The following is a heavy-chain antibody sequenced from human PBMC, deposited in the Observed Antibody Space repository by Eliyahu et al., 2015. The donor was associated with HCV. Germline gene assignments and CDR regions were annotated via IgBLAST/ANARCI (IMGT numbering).Heavy chain of an antibody. J-gene: IGHJ4*02. CDR3: AHRGYYYDSSGYYYY. D-gene: IGHD3-22*01. V-gene: IGHV2-5*02. Sequence: QITLKESGPTLVKPTQTLTLTCTFSGFSLSTGGWGVAWIRQPPGKALEWLALIYWDDDKRYSPSLKSRLTITKDTSKNQVVLTMTNMDPVDTATYYCAHRGYYYDSSGYYYYWGQGTLVTVSS. CDR2: IYWDDDK. CDR1: GFSLSTGGWG.